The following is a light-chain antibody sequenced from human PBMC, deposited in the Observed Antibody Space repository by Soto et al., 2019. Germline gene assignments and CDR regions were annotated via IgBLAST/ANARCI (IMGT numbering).Light chain of an antibody. CDR2: YVS. CDR1: QSLAYIDGNTY. Sequence: EVVMTQSPLSLPVTLGQPASISCRSSQSLAYIDGNTYLTWFHQRPGQSPRRLIYYVSNRDSGVPDRFSGSGSGTDFTLKISRVEAEDAGIYYCMQSTRWPPYTFGQGTQLEIK. CDR3: MQSTRWPPYT. J-gene: IGKJ2*01. V-gene: IGKV2-30*01.